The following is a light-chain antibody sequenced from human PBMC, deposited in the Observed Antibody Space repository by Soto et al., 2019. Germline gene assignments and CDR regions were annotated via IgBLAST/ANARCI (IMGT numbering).Light chain of an antibody. CDR1: QSINNKY. V-gene: IGKV3-20*01. J-gene: IGKJ1*01. Sequence: EIVLTQSPGTLSLSPGERATLSCRASQSINNKYLAWYQQEPGQTPRLLIHGVSIRATRIPDRFSGSGSGTDFTLTISRLEPEDFAMYYCQLYSGSPWTFGQGTKVEIK. CDR3: QLYSGSPWT. CDR2: GVS.